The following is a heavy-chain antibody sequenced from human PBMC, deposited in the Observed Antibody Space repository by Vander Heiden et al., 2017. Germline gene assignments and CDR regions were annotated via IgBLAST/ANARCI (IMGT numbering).Heavy chain of an antibody. V-gene: IGHV3-30*04. CDR2: ISYDGSNK. CDR1: GSTFSSDA. J-gene: IGHJ4*02. D-gene: IGHD1-26*01. CDR3: ARDHPENRIVGATTPDY. Sequence: QVQLVESGGGVVQPGRSLRLSCAASGSTFSSDAMHWVRQARGKGREWVAVISYDGSNKYYADSVKGRFTISRDNTKNTLYLQMNSRRDEDTAVYYCARDHPENRIVGATTPDYWGQGTLVTVSS.